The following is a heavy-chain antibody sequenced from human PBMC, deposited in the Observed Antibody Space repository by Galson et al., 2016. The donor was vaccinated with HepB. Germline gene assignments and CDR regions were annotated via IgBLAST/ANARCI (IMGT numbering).Heavy chain of an antibody. D-gene: IGHD2/OR15-2a*01. CDR3: ARSTFGFDY. Sequence: QSGAEVKKPGESLKISCKASGYRFANYWIGWVRQMPGKGLEWMGDVYPGDSDKRYSPSFQGQVTISVDKSITTAYLQWNSLKASDPAIYYCARSTFGFDYWGLGTLVTVSS. V-gene: IGHV5-51*03. CDR2: VYPGDSDK. CDR1: GYRFANYW. J-gene: IGHJ4*02.